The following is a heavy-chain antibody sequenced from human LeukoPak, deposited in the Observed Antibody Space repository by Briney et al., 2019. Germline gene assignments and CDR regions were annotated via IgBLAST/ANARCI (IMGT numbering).Heavy chain of an antibody. V-gene: IGHV3-72*01. D-gene: IGHD3-22*01. J-gene: IGHJ4*02. CDR2: TRDKANGYTT. Sequence: QPGGSLRLSCAASGFTFSDHYIDWVRQAPGKGLEWVGRTRDKANGYTTEYAGSVKDRFIMSRGDSKRSAYLQMNSLKSEDTAVYYCARVGNSGGYYNPLDYWGQGTLVTVSS. CDR3: ARVGNSGGYYNPLDY. CDR1: GFTFSDHY.